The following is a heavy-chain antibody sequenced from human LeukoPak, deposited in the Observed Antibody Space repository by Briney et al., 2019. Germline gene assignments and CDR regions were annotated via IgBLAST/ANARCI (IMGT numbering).Heavy chain of an antibody. CDR1: VGTFRSYV. Sequence: SVKVSCKASVGTFRSYVISWVRQAPGQGLEWMGGIIPIFGTANYAQKCQGRVTITADESTSTAYRELSSLRCEDTAVYYCASEWWPQMEYFQHWGQGTLVTVSS. V-gene: IGHV1-69*13. J-gene: IGHJ1*01. CDR2: IIPIFGTA. CDR3: ASEWWPQMEYFQH. D-gene: IGHD2-15*01.